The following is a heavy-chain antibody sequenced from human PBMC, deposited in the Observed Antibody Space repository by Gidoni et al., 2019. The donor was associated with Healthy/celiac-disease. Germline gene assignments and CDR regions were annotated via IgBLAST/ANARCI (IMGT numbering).Heavy chain of an antibody. Sequence: EVQLVESGGGLIQPGGSLILSCAASGFIVSRNYMSWVRQAPGKGLECVSVIYSGGNTYYADSVKGRFTISRDNSKNTVYLQMNSLRAEDTAVYYCARGVRGGSDWFDPWGQGTLVTVSS. D-gene: IGHD3-10*01. CDR3: ARGVRGGSDWFDP. J-gene: IGHJ5*02. CDR2: IYSGGNT. V-gene: IGHV3-53*01. CDR1: GFIVSRNY.